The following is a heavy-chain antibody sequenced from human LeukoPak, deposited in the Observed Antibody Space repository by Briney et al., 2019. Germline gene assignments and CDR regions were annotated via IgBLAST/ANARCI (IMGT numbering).Heavy chain of an antibody. CDR2: IKQDGSDK. CDR1: GFTFSSYS. D-gene: IGHD4-23*01. V-gene: IGHV3-7*03. Sequence: GGSLRLSCAASGFTFSSYSMNWVRQAPGKGLEWVANIKQDGSDKYYLTSVRGRFTISRDNAKNSLFLQMNSLRVEDTAVYYCARGGGHLDCWGQGTLVTVSS. CDR3: ARGGGHLDC. J-gene: IGHJ4*02.